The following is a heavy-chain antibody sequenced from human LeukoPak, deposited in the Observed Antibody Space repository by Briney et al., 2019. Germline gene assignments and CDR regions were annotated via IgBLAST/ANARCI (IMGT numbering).Heavy chain of an antibody. CDR2: IASAGAT. CDR3: ARAVKEYCSSTSCYFGVSYYYYYYVDV. V-gene: IGHV3-13*01. CDR1: GFTFSRYD. D-gene: IGHD2-2*01. Sequence: GGSLRLSCAASGFTFSRYDMHWVRQATGKGLERVSTIASAGATYYPGSVKGRFTFSRDNAKNSLCLQMNSLRAEDTAVYYCARAVKEYCSSTSCYFGVSYYYYYYVDVWGKGTTVTISS. J-gene: IGHJ6*03.